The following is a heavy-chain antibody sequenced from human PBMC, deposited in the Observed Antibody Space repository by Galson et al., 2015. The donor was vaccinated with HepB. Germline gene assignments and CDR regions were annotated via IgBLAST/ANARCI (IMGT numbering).Heavy chain of an antibody. J-gene: IGHJ4*02. CDR2: ISYDGSNK. V-gene: IGHV3-30-3*01. CDR3: ARDCSSTSCYYY. D-gene: IGHD2-2*01. Sequence: SLRLSCAASGFTFGSYAMHWVRQAPGKGLEWVAVISYDGSNKYYADSVKGRFTISRDNSKNTLYLQMNSLRAEDTAVYYCARDCSSTSCYYYWGQGTLVTVSS. CDR1: GFTFGSYA.